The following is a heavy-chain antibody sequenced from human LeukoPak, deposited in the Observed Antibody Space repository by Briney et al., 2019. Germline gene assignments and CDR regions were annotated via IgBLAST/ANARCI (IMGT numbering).Heavy chain of an antibody. J-gene: IGHJ5*02. V-gene: IGHV3-48*03. D-gene: IGHD6-13*01. CDR1: GFTFSNYE. CDR3: ARGLASSNWPHWFDP. Sequence: GGSLRLSCAASGFTFSNYEMNWVRQAPGKGLEWVSYISAIDSTTYYADSVKGRFTISRDNAKNSLYLQMNSLRVEDTAAYHCARGLASSNWPHWFDPWGQGTLVSVSS. CDR2: ISAIDSTT.